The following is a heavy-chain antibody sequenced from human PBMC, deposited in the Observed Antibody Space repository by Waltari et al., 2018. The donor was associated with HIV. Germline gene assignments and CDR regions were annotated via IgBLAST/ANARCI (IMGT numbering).Heavy chain of an antibody. CDR2: IKQDGSGK. J-gene: IGHJ3*02. CDR1: GFTFSLSW. D-gene: IGHD2-8*01. CDR3: ARMGLMMYAIGAFDI. Sequence: EVQLVESGGGLVQRGGSLRLSCAASGFTFSLSWMSGVRQVPGKGLEWVANIKQDGSGKHYVDSVKGRFTISRDNAKKSLYLQMNSLRAEDTAVYYCARMGLMMYAIGAFDIWGQGTMVTVSS. V-gene: IGHV3-7*01.